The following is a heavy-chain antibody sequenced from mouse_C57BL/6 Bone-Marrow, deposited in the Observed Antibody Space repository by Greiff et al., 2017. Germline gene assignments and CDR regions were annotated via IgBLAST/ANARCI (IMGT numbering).Heavy chain of an antibody. V-gene: IGHV1-47*01. Sequence: VKLMESGAELVKPGASVKMSCKASGYTFTTYPIEWMKQNHGKSLEWIGNFHPYNDDTKYDEKFKGKATLTVEKSSSTVYLELSRLTSDDSAVYYCARDSSGYGFAYWGQGTLVTVSA. CDR1: GYTFTTYP. J-gene: IGHJ3*01. CDR2: FHPYNDDT. CDR3: ARDSSGYGFAY. D-gene: IGHD3-2*02.